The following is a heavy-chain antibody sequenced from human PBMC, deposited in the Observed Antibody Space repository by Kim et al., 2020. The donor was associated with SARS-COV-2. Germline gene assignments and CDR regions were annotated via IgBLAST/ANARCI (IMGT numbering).Heavy chain of an antibody. CDR3: ARGLNYDSSGYWEEGGATDYYGMDV. V-gene: IGHV4-34*01. CDR2: INHSGST. Sequence: SETLSLTCAVYGGSFSGYYWSWIRQPPGKGLEWIGEINHSGSTNYNPSLKSRVTISVDTSKNQFSLKLSSVTAADTAVYYCARGLNYDSSGYWEEGGATDYYGMDVWGQGTTVTVSS. CDR1: GGSFSGYY. J-gene: IGHJ6*02. D-gene: IGHD3-22*01.